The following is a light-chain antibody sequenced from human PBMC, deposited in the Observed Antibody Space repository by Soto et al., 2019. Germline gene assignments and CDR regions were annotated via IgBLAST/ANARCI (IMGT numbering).Light chain of an antibody. CDR1: QNINSW. CDR2: QAS. J-gene: IGKJ4*01. Sequence: IHMTESPSTLATSVGARVTITCRGSQNINSWLAWYQQKPRQARKLLLYQASALESGVPSRFSGSGSGTQYTLTTSSLQSDDFAAYHCQQYESYYTLTFGGGTKLDIK. V-gene: IGKV1-5*03. CDR3: QQYESYYTLT.